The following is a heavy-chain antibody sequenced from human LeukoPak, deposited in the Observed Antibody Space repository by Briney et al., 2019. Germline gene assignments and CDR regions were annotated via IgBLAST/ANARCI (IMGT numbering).Heavy chain of an antibody. CDR1: GGSFSGYY. D-gene: IGHD6-13*01. Sequence: SETLSLTCAVYGGSFSGYYWSWIRQPPGKGLEWIGEINHSGSTNYNPSLKSRVTISVDTSKNQFSLKLSSVTAADTAVYYCARGDPGYSGSWYLNHNWFDPWGQGTLVTVSS. CDR3: ARGDPGYSGSWYLNHNWFDP. V-gene: IGHV4-34*01. J-gene: IGHJ5*02. CDR2: INHSGST.